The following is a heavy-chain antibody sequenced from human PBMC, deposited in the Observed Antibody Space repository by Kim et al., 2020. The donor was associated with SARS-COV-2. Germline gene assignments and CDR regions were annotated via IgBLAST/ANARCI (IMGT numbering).Heavy chain of an antibody. Sequence: ASVKVSCKVSGYTLTELSMHWVRQAPGKGLEWMGGFDPEDGETIHAQKFQGRVTMTEDTSTDTAYTELSSLRSEDTAVYYFATADKTSYIWGSYRYSGYYYGMDVWGQGTTVTVSS. V-gene: IGHV1-24*01. D-gene: IGHD3-16*02. CDR1: GYTLTELS. J-gene: IGHJ6*02. CDR2: FDPEDGET. CDR3: ATADKTSYIWGSYRYSGYYYGMDV.